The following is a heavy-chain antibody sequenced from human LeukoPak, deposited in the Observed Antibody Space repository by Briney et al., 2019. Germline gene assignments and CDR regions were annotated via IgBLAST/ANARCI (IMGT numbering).Heavy chain of an antibody. Sequence: PSETLSLTCTVSGGSISGYYWSWIRQSPGNGLDWIGYIYRGSTNYNPSLKSRVTISVDTSKNQLSPKLTSATATDTAVYYCARHAAISAAGTAPFDSWGQGTLVTVSS. CDR3: ARHAAISAAGTAPFDS. D-gene: IGHD6-13*01. J-gene: IGHJ4*02. CDR2: IYRGST. CDR1: GGSISGYY. V-gene: IGHV4-59*08.